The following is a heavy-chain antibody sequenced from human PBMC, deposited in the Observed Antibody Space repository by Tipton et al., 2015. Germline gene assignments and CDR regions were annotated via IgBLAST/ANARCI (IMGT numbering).Heavy chain of an antibody. CDR3: ARGTPFRF. D-gene: IGHD2-15*01. CDR1: GDSISSGSYH. V-gene: IGHV4-39*01. J-gene: IGHJ4*02. CDR2: VYHLGGT. Sequence: TLSLTCTVSGDSISSGSYHWAWIRQPPGKGLEYIGSVYHLGGTLYNPSLQSPVNISIDTSKNQFFLKMDSVTAADTAVYYCARGTPFRFWGRGTLVTVSS.